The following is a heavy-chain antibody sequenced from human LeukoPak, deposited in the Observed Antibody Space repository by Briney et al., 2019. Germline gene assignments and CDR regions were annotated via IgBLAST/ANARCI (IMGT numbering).Heavy chain of an antibody. V-gene: IGHV3-23*01. CDR1: GFTFSSYA. CDR2: ISSNGGRT. CDR3: ARDRGSSGWYGMDV. J-gene: IGHJ6*02. D-gene: IGHD6-19*01. Sequence: GGSLRLSCVASGFTFSSYAMSWVRQAPGKGLEWVSSISSNGGRTFYADSVKGRFTISRDNAKNSLYLQMNSLRAEDTAVYYCARDRGSSGWYGMDVWGQGTTVTVSS.